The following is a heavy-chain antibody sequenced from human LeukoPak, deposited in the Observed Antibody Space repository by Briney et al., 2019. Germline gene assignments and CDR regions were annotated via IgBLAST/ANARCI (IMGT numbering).Heavy chain of an antibody. J-gene: IGHJ6*02. V-gene: IGHV1-18*01. CDR3: ATMYYYGMDV. CDR2: ISVYKGNA. CDR1: GYTFTNYG. Sequence: ASVKVSCKASGYTFTNYGITWVRQAPGQGLEWMGWISVYKGNANYAQKLQGRVTMTTDTSTSTAYMELRSLRSDDTAVYYCATMYYYGMDVWGQGTTVAVSS. D-gene: IGHD1/OR15-1a*01.